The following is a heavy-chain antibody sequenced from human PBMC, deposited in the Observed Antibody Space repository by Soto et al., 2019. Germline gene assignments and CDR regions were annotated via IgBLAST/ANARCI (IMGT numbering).Heavy chain of an antibody. D-gene: IGHD3-16*01. CDR1: GGTFSSYT. J-gene: IGHJ4*01. Sequence: QVHLVQCGSGVKKPGSSVKVSCKASGGTFSSYTISWVRQAPGQGLEWMGRIIPILGIANYAQKFQGRVTIDADKSRSTAYMELSSLRSEDTAVYYCASRAYLINPNDDWGHGTLVTVS. V-gene: IGHV1-69*02. CDR3: ASRAYLINPNDD. CDR2: IIPILGIA.